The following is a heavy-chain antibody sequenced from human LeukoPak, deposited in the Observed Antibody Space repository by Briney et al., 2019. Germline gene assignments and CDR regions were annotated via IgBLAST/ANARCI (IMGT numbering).Heavy chain of an antibody. CDR3: ARGEPGGSIDY. V-gene: IGHV1-8*02. CDR2: MSPKSGNT. J-gene: IGHJ4*02. CDR1: GYTFTSYD. Sequence: ASVKVSCKGSGYTFTSYDINRVRQATGQGLEWMGWMSPKSGNTGYGKKFQGRVTMTRNTSISTAYMELSSLRSEDTAVYYCARGEPGGSIDYWGQGTLVTISS. D-gene: IGHD1-14*01.